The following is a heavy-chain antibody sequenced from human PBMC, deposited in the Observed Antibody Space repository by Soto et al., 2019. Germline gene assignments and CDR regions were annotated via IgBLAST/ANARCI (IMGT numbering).Heavy chain of an antibody. Sequence: QLQLQESGSGLVKPSQTLSLTCAVSGGSISSGGYSWSWIRQPPGKGLEWIGYIYHSGSTYYNPSLKSRVTISVDRSKNQFSLKLSSVTAADTAVYYCAREGNYYDSSGYYYRYFQHWGQGTLVTVSS. CDR3: AREGNYYDSSGYYYRYFQH. CDR1: GGSISSGGYS. D-gene: IGHD3-22*01. V-gene: IGHV4-30-2*01. J-gene: IGHJ1*01. CDR2: IYHSGST.